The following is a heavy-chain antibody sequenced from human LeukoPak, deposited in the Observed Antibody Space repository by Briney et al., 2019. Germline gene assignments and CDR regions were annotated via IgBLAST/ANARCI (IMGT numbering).Heavy chain of an antibody. CDR2: IIPTFGTA. J-gene: IGHJ4*02. Sequence: ASVKVSCKASGGTFSSYAISWVRQAPGQGLEWMGGIIPTFGTANYAQMFQGRVTITADESTSTAYMELSSLRSEDTAAYYCARDGPHDYGDSDYWGQGTLVTVSS. V-gene: IGHV1-69*13. CDR3: ARDGPHDYGDSDY. CDR1: GGTFSSYA. D-gene: IGHD4-17*01.